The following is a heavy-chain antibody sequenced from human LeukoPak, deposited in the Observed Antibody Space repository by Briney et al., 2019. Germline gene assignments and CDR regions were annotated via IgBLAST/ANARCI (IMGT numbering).Heavy chain of an antibody. CDR2: IIPIFGTA. CDR3: ASPTTVTKVWYYYYGMDV. CDR1: GGTFSSYA. D-gene: IGHD4-11*01. Sequence: SVKASCKASGGTFSSYAISWVRQAPGQGLEWMGGIIPIFGTANYAQKFQGRVTITADESTSTAYMELSSLRSEDTAVYYCASPTTVTKVWYYYYGMDVWGQGTTVTVSS. V-gene: IGHV1-69*13. J-gene: IGHJ6*02.